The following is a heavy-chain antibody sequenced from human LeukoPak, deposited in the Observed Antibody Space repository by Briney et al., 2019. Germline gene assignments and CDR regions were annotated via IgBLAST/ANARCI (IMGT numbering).Heavy chain of an antibody. V-gene: IGHV3-33*01. CDR2: IWYDGSNK. J-gene: IGHJ4*02. CDR3: ARDGTGGVIFHYPFDY. Sequence: PGRSLRLSCAASGFTFSSYGMHWVRQAPGKGLEWVAVIWYDGSNKYYADSVKGRFTISRDNSKNTLYLQMNSLRAEDTAVYYCARDGTGGVIFHYPFDYWGQGTLVTVSS. D-gene: IGHD3-10*01. CDR1: GFTFSSYG.